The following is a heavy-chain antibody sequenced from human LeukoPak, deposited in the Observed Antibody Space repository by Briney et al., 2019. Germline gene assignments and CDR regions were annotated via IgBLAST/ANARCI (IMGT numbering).Heavy chain of an antibody. D-gene: IGHD6-19*01. Sequence: ASVKVSFKASGYTFTSYGISWVRQAPGQGLEWMGWISSYNGNTNYAQKLQGRVTMSTDTSTGTAYMGLRSLRSDDTAVYYCARRVAVARRDAFDIWGQGTMVTVSS. CDR3: ARRVAVARRDAFDI. CDR1: GYTFTSYG. J-gene: IGHJ3*02. V-gene: IGHV1-18*01. CDR2: ISSYNGNT.